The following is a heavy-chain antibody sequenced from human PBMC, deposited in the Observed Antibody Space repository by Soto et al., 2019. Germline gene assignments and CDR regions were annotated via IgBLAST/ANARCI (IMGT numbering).Heavy chain of an antibody. CDR2: FDPEDGET. J-gene: IGHJ3*02. V-gene: IGHV1-24*01. CDR3: ATKGIAAAGNRDAFDI. D-gene: IGHD6-13*01. CDR1: GYTLTELS. Sequence: VSCKVSGYTLTELSMHWVRQAPGKGLEWMGGFDPEDGETIYAQKFQGRVTMTEDTSTDTAYMELSSLRSEDTAVYYCATKGIAAAGNRDAFDIWGQGTMVTVSS.